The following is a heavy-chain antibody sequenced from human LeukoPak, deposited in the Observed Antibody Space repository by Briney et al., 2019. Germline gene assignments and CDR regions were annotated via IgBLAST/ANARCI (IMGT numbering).Heavy chain of an antibody. V-gene: IGHV1-2*02. Sequence: VLINPTSGGTNYPQKFHARGTITRDTSINTAYMELSRRRADDTAVYYCARPYIVVVPAAGYWGQGTLVTVSS. CDR2: INPTSGGT. J-gene: IGHJ4*02. CDR3: ARPYIVVVPAAGY. D-gene: IGHD2-2*01.